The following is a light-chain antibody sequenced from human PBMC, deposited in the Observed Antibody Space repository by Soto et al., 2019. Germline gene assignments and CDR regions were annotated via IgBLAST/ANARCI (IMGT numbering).Light chain of an antibody. Sequence: QSALTQPASVSGSPGQSITISCTGTSSDVGGYNYVYWYQQNPGKAPKLMIYDVSVRPSGVSSRFSGSKSVNTASLTISGLQAEDEADYYCSSYTSSSTLYVFGTGTKLTVL. CDR3: SSYTSSSTLYV. CDR2: DVS. V-gene: IGLV2-14*01. J-gene: IGLJ1*01. CDR1: SSDVGGYNY.